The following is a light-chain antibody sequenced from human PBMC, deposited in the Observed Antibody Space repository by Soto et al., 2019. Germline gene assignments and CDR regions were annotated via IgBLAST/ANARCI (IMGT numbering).Light chain of an antibody. J-gene: IGKJ1*01. CDR3: QQYNTYWT. CDR1: QTISSSW. CDR2: KAS. V-gene: IGKV1-5*03. Sequence: DIQMTQSPSTLSGSVGDRVTIACRSSQTISSSWLAWYQQKPGKAPKVLIYKASTLESGVPSRFSGSGSGTEFTLTISSLQPDDAATYYCQQYNTYWTFGQGTKVDIK.